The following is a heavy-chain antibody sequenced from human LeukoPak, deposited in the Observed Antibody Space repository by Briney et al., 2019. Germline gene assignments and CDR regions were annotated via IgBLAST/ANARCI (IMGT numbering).Heavy chain of an antibody. V-gene: IGHV3-23*05. D-gene: IGHD1-1*01. CDR2: IDIYSTKT. CDR1: GFTFSTYA. CDR3: ARDWKADF. Sequence: GGSLRLSCATSGFTFSTYAMTWVRQAPGKGLEWVSAIDIYSTKTNYADSVKGRFTISRDNSKNTLYLQMNSLRGEDTAIYYCARDWKADFWGHGALVTVSS. J-gene: IGHJ4*01.